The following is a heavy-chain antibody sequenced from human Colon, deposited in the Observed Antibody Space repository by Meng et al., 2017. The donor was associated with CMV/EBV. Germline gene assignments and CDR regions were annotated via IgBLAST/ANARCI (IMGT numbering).Heavy chain of an antibody. D-gene: IGHD1/OR15-1a*01. J-gene: IGHJ4*02. CDR1: GFIFSNYE. CDR3: AREGDGNSDYFDY. Sequence: GGSLRLSCATSGFIFSNYEMNWVRQAPGKGLEWVSYISSSGRTIYYADSVKGRFTISRDNAKNSLDLQMNSLRVEDTAVYYCAREGDGNSDYFDYWGQGTLVTVSS. V-gene: IGHV3-48*03. CDR2: ISSSGRTI.